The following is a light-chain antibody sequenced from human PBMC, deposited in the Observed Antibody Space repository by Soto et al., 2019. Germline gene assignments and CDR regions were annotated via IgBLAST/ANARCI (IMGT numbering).Light chain of an antibody. CDR2: WAS. CDR3: HQYYSIPLT. J-gene: IGKJ4*01. Sequence: DIAMTQSPDSLSVSLGERATINCKASRSLLHSSNNENHLAWYQQEPGQPPKLLIYWASTRESGVPDRFTGSGSETDFSLTISGLQAEDVAVYYCHQYYSIPLTFGGGTKVELK. V-gene: IGKV4-1*01. CDR1: RSLLHSSNNENH.